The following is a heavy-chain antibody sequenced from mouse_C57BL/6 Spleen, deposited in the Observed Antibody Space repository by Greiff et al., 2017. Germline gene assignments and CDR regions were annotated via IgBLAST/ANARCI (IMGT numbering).Heavy chain of an antibody. CDR3: ARSGSYDGYSYAMDY. D-gene: IGHD2-3*01. Sequence: VQLHQSGPELVKPGASVKISCKASGYTFTDYYMNWVKQSHGKSLEWIGDINPNNGGTSYNQKFKGKATLTVDKSSSTAYMELRSLTSEDSAVYYCARSGSYDGYSYAMDYWGQGTSVTVSS. J-gene: IGHJ4*01. CDR2: INPNNGGT. V-gene: IGHV1-26*01. CDR1: GYTFTDYY.